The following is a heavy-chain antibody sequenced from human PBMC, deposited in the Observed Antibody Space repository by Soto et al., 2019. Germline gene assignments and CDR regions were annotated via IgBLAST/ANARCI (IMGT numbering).Heavy chain of an antibody. D-gene: IGHD6-13*01. J-gene: IGHJ5*02. CDR2: ISYDGSNK. Sequence: GGSLRLSCAASGFTFSSYGMHWVRQAPGKGLEWVAVISYDGSNKYYADSVKGRFTIPRDNSKNTLYLQMNSLRAEDTAVYYCAKDPRPGLAAAGPMSSWGQGTLVTVSS. CDR1: GFTFSSYG. V-gene: IGHV3-30*18. CDR3: AKDPRPGLAAAGPMSS.